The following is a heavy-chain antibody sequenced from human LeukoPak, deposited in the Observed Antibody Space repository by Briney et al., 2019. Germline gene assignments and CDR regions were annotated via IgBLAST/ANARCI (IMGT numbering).Heavy chain of an antibody. CDR2: IYSCDSDT. CDR3: ARHGGFRDYLLGY. D-gene: IGHD4-17*01. Sequence: GESLKISCKGSGYSFTSYWIGWVRQMPGKGLEWMVIIYSCDSDTRYSPSFQGQLPISADKSISTAYLQWSSRKASDTAMYYCARHGGFRDYLLGYWGQGTLVTVSS. V-gene: IGHV5-51*01. J-gene: IGHJ4*02. CDR1: GYSFTSYW.